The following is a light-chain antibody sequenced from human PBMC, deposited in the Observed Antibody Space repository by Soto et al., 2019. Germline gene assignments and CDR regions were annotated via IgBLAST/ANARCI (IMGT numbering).Light chain of an antibody. CDR3: PQYYSTRWT. J-gene: IGKJ1*01. CDR1: QSVLYSSNNKNY. Sequence: DIVMTQSPDSLAVSLGERATINCKSSQSVLYSSNNKNYLAWYQQKPGQPPKLLIYWASTRESGVPDRFSGSGSGTDFTLTISSLQAEDVAVYYCPQYYSTRWTFGQGTKVEIK. CDR2: WAS. V-gene: IGKV4-1*01.